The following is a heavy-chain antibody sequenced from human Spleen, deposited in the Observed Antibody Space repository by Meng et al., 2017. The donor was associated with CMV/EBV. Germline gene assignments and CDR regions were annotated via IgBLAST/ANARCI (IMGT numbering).Heavy chain of an antibody. CDR1: GFTVSSNY. CDR3: AKALDFFPNYYYYGMDV. V-gene: IGHV3-53*01. CDR2: IYSGGST. J-gene: IGHJ6*02. D-gene: IGHD3-3*01. Sequence: GESLKISCAASGFTVSSNYMSWVRQAPGKGLEWVSVIYSGGSTYYADSVKGRFTISRDNSKNTLYLQMNSLRAEDTAVYYCAKALDFFPNYYYYGMDVWGQGTTVTVSS.